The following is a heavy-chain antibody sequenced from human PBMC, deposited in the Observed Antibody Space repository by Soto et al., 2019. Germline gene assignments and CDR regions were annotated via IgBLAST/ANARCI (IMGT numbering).Heavy chain of an antibody. V-gene: IGHV1-46*01. Sequence: ASVNGSWKTSGYTFTNYYIHWVRQAPGQGLEWMGIVNPSSGSTSYPQKFQGRVTMTRDTSTSTVYMDLSSLKSEDTAVYYCAKGSSGSYLNWFGPWGQGTLVTVSS. D-gene: IGHD1-26*01. CDR1: GYTFTNYY. CDR2: VNPSSGST. CDR3: AKGSSGSYLNWFGP. J-gene: IGHJ5*02.